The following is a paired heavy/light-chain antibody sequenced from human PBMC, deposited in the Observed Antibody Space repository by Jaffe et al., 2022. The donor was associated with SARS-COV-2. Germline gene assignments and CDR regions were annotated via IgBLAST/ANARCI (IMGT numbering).Heavy chain of an antibody. CDR1: GYSFTANS. D-gene: IGHD3-10*01. J-gene: IGHJ4*02. CDR2: IDTTNNGVQ. V-gene: IGHV7-4-1*02. Sequence: QVQLVQSGSELKKPGASVKLSCKTSGYSFTANSLNWVRQAPGQGLEWMGWIDTTNNGVQTLAHGFTGRVVLSLDTSTSTAYLEINSLETADTAIYYCARASERHYNNLWYLDDWGQGTLVTVSS. CDR3: ARASERHYNNLWYLDD.
Light chain of an antibody. V-gene: IGLV3-1*01. CDR3: QAWDRTLGV. Sequence: SYELTQPPSVSVSPGQTAIITCSGNELGTKFVSWFQQKPGQSPVLVIYKNNKRPTGIPEHFSGSNSGNTAALTISGAQTVDEADYYCQAWDRTLGVFGGGTRLTVL. CDR2: KNN. CDR1: ELGTKF. J-gene: IGLJ3*02.